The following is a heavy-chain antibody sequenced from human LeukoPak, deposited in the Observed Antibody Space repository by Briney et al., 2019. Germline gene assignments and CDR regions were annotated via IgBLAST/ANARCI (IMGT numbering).Heavy chain of an antibody. J-gene: IGHJ4*02. CDR1: GFTFDDYA. V-gene: IGHV3-43D*03. CDR3: AKEVHYYGSGTHGNYFDY. D-gene: IGHD3-10*01. CDR2: ISWDGGST. Sequence: GGSLRLSCAASGFTFDDYAMHWVRQAPGKGLEWVSLISWDGGSTYYADSVKGRFTISRDNSKNSLYLQMNSLRAEDTALYYCAKEVHYYGSGTHGNYFDYWGQGTLVTVSS.